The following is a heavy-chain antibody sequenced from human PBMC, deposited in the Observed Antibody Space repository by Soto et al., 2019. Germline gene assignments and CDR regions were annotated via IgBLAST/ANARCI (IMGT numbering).Heavy chain of an antibody. V-gene: IGHV3-15*01. J-gene: IGHJ3*02. CDR2: IKSKTDGGTT. Sequence: EVQLVESGGGLVKPGGSLRLSCAASGFTFGNAWMSWVRQAPGRGLEWVGRIKSKTDGGTTNYAASVKDRFTISRDDSKNTLYLQMNSLKTEDTAVYYCTTPHGRNAFDIWGQGTMVTVSS. D-gene: IGHD2-8*01. CDR3: TTPHGRNAFDI. CDR1: GFTFGNAW.